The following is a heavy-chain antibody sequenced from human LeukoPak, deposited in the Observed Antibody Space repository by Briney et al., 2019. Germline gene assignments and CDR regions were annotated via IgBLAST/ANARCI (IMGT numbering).Heavy chain of an antibody. Sequence: GGSLRLSCAASGFTFSSYDMHGVRQAPGRGLEGVTVISYDGSNKYYADSVRDRFTISRDNSKNTLYLQMNSLRAEDTAVYYCAKAPTKNDHYYYYGMDVWGQGTTVTVSS. CDR1: GFTFSSYD. D-gene: IGHD1-1*01. CDR2: ISYDGSNK. J-gene: IGHJ6*02. V-gene: IGHV3-30*18. CDR3: AKAPTKNDHYYYYGMDV.